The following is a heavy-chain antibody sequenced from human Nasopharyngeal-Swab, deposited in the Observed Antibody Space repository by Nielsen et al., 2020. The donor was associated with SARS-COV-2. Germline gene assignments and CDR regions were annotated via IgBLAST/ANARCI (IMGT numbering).Heavy chain of an antibody. CDR2: ISSSGDYI. J-gene: IGHJ4*02. CDR1: GFPFIIYT. CDR3: TRDTPAMFAY. Sequence: GESLKLSCAASGFPFIIYTMNWFRQAPVKGLDWVSAISSSGDYIYHAASVKGRFTISRDNAKNSLYLQMNSLRAEDTAVYYCTRDTPAMFAYWGQGTLVTVSS. V-gene: IGHV3-21*01.